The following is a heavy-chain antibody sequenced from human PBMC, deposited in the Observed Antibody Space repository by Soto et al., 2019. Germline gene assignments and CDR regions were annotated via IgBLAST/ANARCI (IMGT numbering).Heavy chain of an antibody. Sequence: PSETLSLTCTVSGGSISSSSYYWGWIRQPPGKGLEWIGSIYYSGSTYYNPSLKSRVTISVDTSKNQFSLKLSSVTAADTAVYYCATTLGRLRDGENGMDVWGQGTTVTVSS. CDR2: IYYSGST. CDR3: ATTLGRLRDGENGMDV. V-gene: IGHV4-39*01. D-gene: IGHD7-27*01. J-gene: IGHJ6*02. CDR1: GGSISSSSYY.